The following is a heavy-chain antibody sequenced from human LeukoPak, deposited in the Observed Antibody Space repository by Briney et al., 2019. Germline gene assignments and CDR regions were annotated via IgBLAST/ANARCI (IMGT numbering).Heavy chain of an antibody. J-gene: IGHJ4*02. CDR2: IYYSGST. CDR1: GDSISNSNFY. D-gene: IGHD5-24*01. CDR3: AKKRDAAPYYFDC. V-gene: IGHV4-39*01. Sequence: SQTLSLTCSVSGDSISNSNFYWSWIRQPAGKGLEWIGSIYYSGSTYYNPSLKSRVTISVDTSKNQFSLKLSSVTAADTAVYYCAKKRDAAPYYFDCWGQGTLVTVSS.